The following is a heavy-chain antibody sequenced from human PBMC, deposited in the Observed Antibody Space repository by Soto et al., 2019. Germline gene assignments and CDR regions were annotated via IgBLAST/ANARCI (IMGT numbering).Heavy chain of an antibody. V-gene: IGHV3-43*01. Sequence: QPGGSLRLSCAASGFTFDDYTMHWVRQAPGKGLEWVSLISWDGGSTYYADSVKGRFTISRDNSKNSLYLQMNSLRTEDTALYYCAKALYCGGDCPLDYWGQGTLVTAPQ. CDR1: GFTFDDYT. CDR3: AKALYCGGDCPLDY. D-gene: IGHD2-21*02. J-gene: IGHJ4*02. CDR2: ISWDGGST.